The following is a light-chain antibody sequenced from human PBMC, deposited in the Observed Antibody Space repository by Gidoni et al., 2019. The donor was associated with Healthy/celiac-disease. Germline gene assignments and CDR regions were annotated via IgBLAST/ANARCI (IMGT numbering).Light chain of an antibody. J-gene: IGKJ2*01. CDR3: QQYNSYPYT. Sequence: SVGDRVTITCRASQSISSWLAWYQQKPGKAPKLLIYKASSLESGVPSRFSGSGSGTEFTLTISSLQPDDFATYYCQQYNSYPYTFGQGTKLEIK. CDR2: KAS. CDR1: QSISSW. V-gene: IGKV1-5*03.